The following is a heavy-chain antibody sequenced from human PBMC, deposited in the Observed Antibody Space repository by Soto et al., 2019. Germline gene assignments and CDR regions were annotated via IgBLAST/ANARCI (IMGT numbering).Heavy chain of an antibody. J-gene: IGHJ6*02. CDR3: ASLRHSPSYYYYYGMDV. D-gene: IGHD5-18*01. CDR2: INAGNGNT. CDR1: GYTFTSYA. Sequence: QVQLVQSGAEVKKPGASVKVSCKASGYTFTSYAMHWVRQAPGQRLEWMGWINAGNGNTKYSQKFQGRVTITRDTSASTAYMELGSLRSEDTAVYYCASLRHSPSYYYYYGMDVWGQGTTVTVSS. V-gene: IGHV1-3*01.